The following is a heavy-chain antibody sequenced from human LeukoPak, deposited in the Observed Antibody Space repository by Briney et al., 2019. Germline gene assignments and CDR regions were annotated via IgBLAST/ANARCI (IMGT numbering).Heavy chain of an antibody. J-gene: IGHJ4*02. Sequence: ASVKVSFKASGYTCTSYGISWVRQAPGQGLEWMGWISTYNGNTHYAQKLQGRVTMTTDTSTSTAYMELRSLRSDDTAVYYCARSSLAVAGSVFDYWGQGTLVTVSS. D-gene: IGHD6-19*01. CDR3: ARSSLAVAGSVFDY. CDR2: ISTYNGNT. CDR1: GYTCTSYG. V-gene: IGHV1-18*01.